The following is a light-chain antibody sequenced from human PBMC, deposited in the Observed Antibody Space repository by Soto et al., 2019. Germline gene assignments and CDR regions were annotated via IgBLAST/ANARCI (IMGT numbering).Light chain of an antibody. CDR2: DAS. Sequence: DIQMTQSPSSLSASVGDKVTITCQASQDINNYLNWYQQKPGKAPKLLIYDASHLETGVPSRFSGSGSGTDFTFAISSLQPEDIATYYCQQSYNLPLTFGGGTKVQI. CDR1: QDINNY. CDR3: QQSYNLPLT. V-gene: IGKV1-33*01. J-gene: IGKJ4*01.